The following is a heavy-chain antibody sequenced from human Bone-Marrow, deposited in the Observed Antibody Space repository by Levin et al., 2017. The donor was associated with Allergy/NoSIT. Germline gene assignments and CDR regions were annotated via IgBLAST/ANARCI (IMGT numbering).Heavy chain of an antibody. CDR2: IHHSGST. J-gene: IGHJ2*01. CDR1: GGSISNYY. Sequence: SQTLSLTCTVSGGSISNYYWSWIRQPPGKGLEWIGYIHHSGSTNYNPSLESPVTISVDTSKNQLTLKLISVTAADTAVHYCARYMKVAGTNWYFDLWGRGTLVTVAS. CDR3: ARYMKVAGTNWYFDL. V-gene: IGHV4-59*01. D-gene: IGHD6-19*01.